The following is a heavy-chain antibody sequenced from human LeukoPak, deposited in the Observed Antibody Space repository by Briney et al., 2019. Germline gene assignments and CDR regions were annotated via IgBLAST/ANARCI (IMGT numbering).Heavy chain of an antibody. CDR2: INHSGST. D-gene: IGHD3-3*01. CDR3: ARSAPYYDFWSGPFDY. J-gene: IGHJ4*02. Sequence: SETLSLTCAVYGGSFSGYYWSWIRQPPGKGLEWIGEINHSGSTNYNPSLKSRVTISVDTSKNQFSLKLSSVPAADTAVYYCARSAPYYDFWSGPFDYWGQGTLVTVSS. V-gene: IGHV4-34*01. CDR1: GGSFSGYY.